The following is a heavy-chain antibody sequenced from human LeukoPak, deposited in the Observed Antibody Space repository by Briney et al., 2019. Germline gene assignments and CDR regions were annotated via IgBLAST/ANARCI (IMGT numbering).Heavy chain of an antibody. D-gene: IGHD6-13*01. CDR3: ARWGSSWSLDY. V-gene: IGHV4-59*08. Sequence: PSETLSLTCTVSGGSISSYYWSWIRQPPGKGLEWIGYIYYSGSTNYNPSLKSRVTISVDTSENQFSLKLSSVTAADTAVYYCARWGSSWSLDYWGQGTLVTVSS. CDR2: IYYSGST. CDR1: GGSISSYY. J-gene: IGHJ4*02.